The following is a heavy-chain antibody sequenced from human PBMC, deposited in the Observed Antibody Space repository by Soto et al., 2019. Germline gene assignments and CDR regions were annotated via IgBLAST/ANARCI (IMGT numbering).Heavy chain of an antibody. Sequence: EVQLLESGGDFKQPGGSLRLSCEGSGFNFSNYALNWVRQAPGKRLEWVSVISGNSGTTYYAASVKGRFTISRDNSKKAGYLQVNRLRADDTAVYYCAKGRAITFFGVITRFDSCGQGPLVTVSS. CDR3: AKGRAITFFGVITRFDS. D-gene: IGHD3-3*01. J-gene: IGHJ4*02. CDR2: ISGNSGTT. CDR1: GFNFSNYA. V-gene: IGHV3-23*01.